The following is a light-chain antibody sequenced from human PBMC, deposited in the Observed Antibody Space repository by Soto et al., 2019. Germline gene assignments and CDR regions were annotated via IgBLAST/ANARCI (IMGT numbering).Light chain of an antibody. Sequence: DIQMTQSPSSLSASVGDRVSITCRASQDIGNYLAWFQQKPGRVPKLLIHTASSLQSGVPSRFSGSGSGSEFTITISSLQPEDVATCFCQKYDSAPQTFGQGTKVEIK. V-gene: IGKV1-27*01. CDR3: QKYDSAPQT. CDR2: TAS. CDR1: QDIGNY. J-gene: IGKJ1*01.